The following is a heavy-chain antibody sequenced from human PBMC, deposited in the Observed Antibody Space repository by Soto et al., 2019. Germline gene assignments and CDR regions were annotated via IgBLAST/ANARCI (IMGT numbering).Heavy chain of an antibody. V-gene: IGHV1-18*01. Sequence: ASVKVSCKASGYTFTSYGISWVRQAPGQGLEWMGWISAGNGNTKYSQTFQGRVTITRDTSASTAYMELSSLRSEDTAVYYCARGPPTIFGVVIRFDPWGQGTLVTVSS. CDR3: ARGPPTIFGVVIRFDP. CDR2: ISAGNGNT. D-gene: IGHD3-3*01. CDR1: GYTFTSYG. J-gene: IGHJ5*02.